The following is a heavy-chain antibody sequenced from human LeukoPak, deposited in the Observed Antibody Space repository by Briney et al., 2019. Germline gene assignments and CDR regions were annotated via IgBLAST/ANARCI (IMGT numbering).Heavy chain of an antibody. Sequence: GGSLRLSCAASGFTVSSSYMTWVRQAPGKGLDWVANIKLDGSEKDYVDSVKGRFTISRDNAKDSVYLQMNSLRAEDTAVYYCARARVGYTRYDAFGIWGQGTMVTVSS. J-gene: IGHJ3*02. D-gene: IGHD5-18*01. CDR2: IKLDGSEK. CDR3: ARARVGYTRYDAFGI. V-gene: IGHV3-7*04. CDR1: GFTVSSSY.